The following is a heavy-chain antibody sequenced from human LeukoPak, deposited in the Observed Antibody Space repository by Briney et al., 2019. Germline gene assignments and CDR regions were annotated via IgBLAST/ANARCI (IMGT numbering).Heavy chain of an antibody. CDR1: GYTFTTYG. V-gene: IGHV1-18*01. CDR3: ARDVDFWSGSDAFDI. CDR2: ISVYSGNT. D-gene: IGHD3-3*01. J-gene: IGHJ3*02. Sequence: ASVKVSCKASGYTFTTYGISWVRQAPGQGLEWMGWISVYSGNTHYAQKVQGRVTMTTDTSTSTAYMELRSLRSDDTAVYYCARDVDFWSGSDAFDIWGQGTMVTVSS.